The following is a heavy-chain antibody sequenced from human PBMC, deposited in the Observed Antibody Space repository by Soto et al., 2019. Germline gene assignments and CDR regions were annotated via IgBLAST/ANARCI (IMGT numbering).Heavy chain of an antibody. CDR3: ARVRSPRYNWFDP. J-gene: IGHJ5*02. D-gene: IGHD1-26*01. CDR2: IIPIFGTA. Sequence: SVKVSCKASGGTFSSYAISWVRQAPGQGLEWMGGIIPIFGTANYAQKFQGRVTITADKSTSTAYMELSSLRSEGTAVYYCARVRSPRYNWFDPWGQGTLVTVSS. V-gene: IGHV1-69*06. CDR1: GGTFSSYA.